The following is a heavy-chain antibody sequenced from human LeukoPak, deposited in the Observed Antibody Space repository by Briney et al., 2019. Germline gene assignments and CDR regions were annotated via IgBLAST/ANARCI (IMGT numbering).Heavy chain of an antibody. CDR3: ARGGTTYGHLIAY. CDR2: IKTDGSEK. D-gene: IGHD3-16*01. V-gene: IGHV3-7*01. Sequence: GGSLRLSCEGSGFTFRNYWMGWVRQAPGKGVQWVANIKTDGSEKYYVDSVKGRFTISRDNAKNSLYLQMNSLRPEGTAVYYCARGGTTYGHLIAYWGQGTLVTVSS. J-gene: IGHJ4*02. CDR1: GFTFRNYW.